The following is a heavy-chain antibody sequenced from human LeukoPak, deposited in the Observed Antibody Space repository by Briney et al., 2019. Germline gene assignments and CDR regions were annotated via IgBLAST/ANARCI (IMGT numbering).Heavy chain of an antibody. CDR3: ARGGVGYFYYYYMDV. Sequence: GGSLRLSCAASGFTFSSYSMNWVRQAPGKGLEWVSSISSSSSYIYYADSVKGRFTISRDNAKNSLYLQMNSLRAEDTAVYYCARGGVGYFYYYYMDVWGKGTTVTISS. J-gene: IGHJ6*03. CDR2: ISSSSSYI. D-gene: IGHD2-15*01. V-gene: IGHV3-21*01. CDR1: GFTFSSYS.